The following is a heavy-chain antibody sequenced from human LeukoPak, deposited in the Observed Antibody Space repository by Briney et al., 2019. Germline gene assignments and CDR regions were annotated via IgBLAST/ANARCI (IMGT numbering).Heavy chain of an antibody. V-gene: IGHV1-2*02. CDR2: IKPNSAGT. Sequence: ASVEVSCTAPGYTFSGSFMHWVRQAPGQGLEWMGWIKPNSAGTRYAQKFQGRFTMTRDTSINTAYMELSWLTSDDTAVYYCAGHYYDSSGYYPVDYWGQGTLVTVSS. CDR1: GYTFSGSF. J-gene: IGHJ4*02. CDR3: AGHYYDSSGYYPVDY. D-gene: IGHD3-22*01.